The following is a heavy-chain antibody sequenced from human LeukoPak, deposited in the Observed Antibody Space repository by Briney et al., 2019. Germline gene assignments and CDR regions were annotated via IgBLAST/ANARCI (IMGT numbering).Heavy chain of an antibody. CDR3: AKGRSRSGPDY. Sequence: GSLRLSCAASGFTFSNYAMSWVRQAPGKGLEWVSAIGGGGGSTYYADSVKGRFTISRDNSKNTLYLQMNSLRAEDTALYYCAKGRSRSGPDYWGQGALVTVSS. V-gene: IGHV3-23*01. D-gene: IGHD2-15*01. CDR1: GFTFSNYA. CDR2: IGGGGGST. J-gene: IGHJ4*02.